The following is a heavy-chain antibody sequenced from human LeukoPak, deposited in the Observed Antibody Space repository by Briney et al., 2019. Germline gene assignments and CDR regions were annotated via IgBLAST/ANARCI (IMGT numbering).Heavy chain of an antibody. D-gene: IGHD3-22*01. J-gene: IGHJ4*02. CDR3: AREGYYDSSGYYRNFDY. V-gene: IGHV4-59*01. Sequence: SETLSLTCTVSGGSISSYYTSWIRQPPGKGLEWIGYIYYSGSTNYNPSLKSRVTISVDTSKNQFSLKLSSVTAADTAVYYCAREGYYDSSGYYRNFDYWGQGTLVTVSS. CDR2: IYYSGST. CDR1: GGSISSYY.